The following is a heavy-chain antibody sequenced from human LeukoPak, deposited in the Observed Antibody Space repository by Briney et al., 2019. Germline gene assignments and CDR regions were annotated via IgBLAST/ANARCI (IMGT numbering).Heavy chain of an antibody. J-gene: IGHJ4*02. V-gene: IGHV3-7*03. D-gene: IGHD3-22*01. CDR2: IKQDGSEK. Sequence: PGGSLRLSCAASGFTFSSYWMNWVRQAPGKGLEWVANIKQDGSEKDYVDSVKGRFTISRDNSKNTLYLQMNSLRAEDTAVYYCAKILDSSGGVDYWGQGTLVTVSS. CDR3: AKILDSSGGVDY. CDR1: GFTFSSYW.